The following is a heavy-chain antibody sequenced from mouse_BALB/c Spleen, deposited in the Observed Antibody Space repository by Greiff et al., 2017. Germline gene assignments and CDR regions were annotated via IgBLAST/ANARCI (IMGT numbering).Heavy chain of an antibody. V-gene: IGHV1-63*02. CDR3: ARHYYGSSLHFDY. J-gene: IGHJ2*01. CDR2: IYPGGGYT. Sequence: QVQLQQSGAELVRPGTSVKISCKASGYTFTNYWLGWVKQRPGHGLEWIGDIYPGGGYTNYNEKFKGKATLTADTSSSTAYMQLSSLTSEDSAVYFCARHYYGSSLHFDYWGQGTTLTVSS. D-gene: IGHD1-1*01. CDR1: GYTFTNYW.